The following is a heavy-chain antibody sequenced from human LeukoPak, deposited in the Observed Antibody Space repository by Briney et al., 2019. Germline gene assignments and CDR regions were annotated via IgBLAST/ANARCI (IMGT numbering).Heavy chain of an antibody. CDR1: GCTFSSYA. D-gene: IGHD2-2*01. V-gene: IGHV3-23*01. J-gene: IGHJ4*02. CDR2: ISGSGGRT. Sequence: TGGSLRLSCAASGCTFSSYAMCWVRQAPGKGLGLVSAISGSGGRTYYADSVNGRFTISRDHSKNTLYLQMNSLRAEDTAVYYCAKDNSIVVVPAAMFPPIFDYWGQGTLVTVSS. CDR3: AKDNSIVVVPAAMFPPIFDY.